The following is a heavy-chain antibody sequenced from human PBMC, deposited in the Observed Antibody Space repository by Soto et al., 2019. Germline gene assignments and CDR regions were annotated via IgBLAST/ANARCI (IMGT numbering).Heavy chain of an antibody. V-gene: IGHV1-18*01. Sequence: QVQLVQSGPEVRKPGASVKVSCEASGYTFTTSGISWVRQVPGQGLEWMGWISTYNGDTNSAQNFQGRGLMTADTSTGTAYMELMSLKSDDTAVYYCARQGSWPYYYYGLDVWGQGTIVPVSS. CDR1: GYTFTTSG. CDR3: ARQGSWPYYYYGLDV. J-gene: IGHJ6*02. CDR2: ISTYNGDT. D-gene: IGHD1-26*01.